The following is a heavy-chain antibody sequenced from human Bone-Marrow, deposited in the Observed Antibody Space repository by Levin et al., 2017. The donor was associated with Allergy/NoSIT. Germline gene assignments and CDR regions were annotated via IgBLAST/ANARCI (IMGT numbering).Heavy chain of an antibody. D-gene: IGHD1-1*01. CDR3: ARLGNEYYFDY. J-gene: IGHJ4*02. CDR1: GYSFTSYW. Sequence: ASVKVSCKGSGYSFTSYWIGWVRQMPGKGLEWMGIIYPGDSDTRYSPSFQGQVTISADKSISTAYLQWSSLKASDTAMYYCARLGNEYYFDYWGQGTLVTVSS. CDR2: IYPGDSDT. V-gene: IGHV5-51*01.